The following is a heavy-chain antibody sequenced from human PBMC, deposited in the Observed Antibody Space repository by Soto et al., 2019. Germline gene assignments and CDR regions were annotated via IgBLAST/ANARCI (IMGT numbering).Heavy chain of an antibody. CDR1: GFTFSSYG. J-gene: IGHJ5*02. V-gene: IGHV3-33*01. D-gene: IGHD6-19*01. CDR2: IWYDGSNK. Sequence: QVQLVESGGGVVQPGRSLRLSCAASGFTFSSYGMHWVRQAPGKGLEWVAVIWYDGSNKYYADSVKGRFTIPRDNSKKMLYLQMNSLRAEDTAVYYCAIDSPESSGCYNWFDPWGQGTLVTVSS. CDR3: AIDSPESSGCYNWFDP.